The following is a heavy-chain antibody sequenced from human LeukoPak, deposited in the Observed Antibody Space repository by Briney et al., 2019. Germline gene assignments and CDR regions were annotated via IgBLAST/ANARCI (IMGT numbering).Heavy chain of an antibody. V-gene: IGHV4-31*03. Sequence: SQTLSLTCTVSGGSISSGGYYWSWIRQHPGKGLEWIGYIYYSGSTYYNPSLKSRVTISVDTSKNQFPLKLSSVTAADTAVYYCARGPCGGDCYKNWFDPWGQGTLVTVSS. CDR1: GGSISSGGYY. J-gene: IGHJ5*02. CDR3: ARGPCGGDCYKNWFDP. D-gene: IGHD2-21*02. CDR2: IYYSGST.